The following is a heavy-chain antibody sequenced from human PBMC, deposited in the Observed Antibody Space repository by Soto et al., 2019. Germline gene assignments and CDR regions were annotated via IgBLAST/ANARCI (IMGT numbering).Heavy chain of an antibody. Sequence: QLQLQESGPGLVRPSETLSLTCTVSGGSISSSTFYWGWIRQPPGKGLEWIGTIYPGASTFYNPSLNDRLTISVDTSKNQFSLTLNSVTAADTAVYYCARPGIVVRGADYWSFDLWGRGTLVTVSS. J-gene: IGHJ2*01. D-gene: IGHD3-10*01. V-gene: IGHV4-39*01. CDR2: IYPGAST. CDR3: ARPGIVVRGADYWSFDL. CDR1: GGSISSSTFY.